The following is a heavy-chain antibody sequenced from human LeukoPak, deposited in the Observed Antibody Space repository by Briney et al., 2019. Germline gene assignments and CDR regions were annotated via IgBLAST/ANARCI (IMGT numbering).Heavy chain of an antibody. CDR3: AREMESLANGFDL. CDR2: IILLFGST. Sequence: ASVKVSCKSSGDTFYNYPISWVRQAPGQGLEWMGHIILLFGSTHYAQNFHGRLTISADESTRTAFMELSSLRSEDTALYYCAREMESLANGFDLWGQGTMATVSS. CDR1: GDTFYNYP. J-gene: IGHJ3*01. D-gene: IGHD3-3*01. V-gene: IGHV1-69*01.